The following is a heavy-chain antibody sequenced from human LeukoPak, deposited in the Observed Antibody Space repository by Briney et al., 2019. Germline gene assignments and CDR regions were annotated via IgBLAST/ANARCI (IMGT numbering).Heavy chain of an antibody. J-gene: IGHJ4*02. CDR3: ARDVYYGSGSPRLDY. CDR1: GFTFSDYN. D-gene: IGHD3-10*01. CDR2: MSRSGDII. Sequence: GGSLRLSCAASGFTFSDYNMNWVRQVPGKGLESVSYMSRSGDIIYYADSVKGRFTISRDNAKNSLYLQMNSLRAEDTAVYYCARDVYYGSGSPRLDYWGQGTLVTVSS. V-gene: IGHV3-48*01.